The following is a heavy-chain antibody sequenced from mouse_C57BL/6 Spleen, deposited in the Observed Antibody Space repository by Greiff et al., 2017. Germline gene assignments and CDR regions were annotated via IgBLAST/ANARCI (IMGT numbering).Heavy chain of an antibody. D-gene: IGHD2-3*01. J-gene: IGHJ4*01. CDR3: AREGLMVTPYAMDY. CDR1: GYTFTSYG. Sequence: VQLQQSGAELARPGASVKLSCKASGYTFTSYGISWVKQRTGQGLEWIGEIYPRSGNTYYNEKFKGKATLTADKSSSTAYMELRSLTSEDSAVYFCAREGLMVTPYAMDYWGQGTSVTVSS. CDR2: IYPRSGNT. V-gene: IGHV1-81*01.